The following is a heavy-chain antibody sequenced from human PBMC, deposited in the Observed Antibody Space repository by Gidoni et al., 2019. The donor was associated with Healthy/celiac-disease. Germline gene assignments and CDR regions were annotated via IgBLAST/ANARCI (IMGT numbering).Heavy chain of an antibody. Sequence: QMQLQHWGAGLLKPSATLSPPCAPYGASFSSYYWSWISQPPGQGLEMMGEINHSGSTNYNPSLKSRVTISVDTFKNQFSLKLSCVTAADTAVYYCARGWPRRIVVVPAAINGYGMDVWGQGTTVTVSS. CDR2: INHSGST. D-gene: IGHD2-2*01. CDR3: ARGWPRRIVVVPAAINGYGMDV. CDR1: GASFSSYY. J-gene: IGHJ6*02. V-gene: IGHV4-34*01.